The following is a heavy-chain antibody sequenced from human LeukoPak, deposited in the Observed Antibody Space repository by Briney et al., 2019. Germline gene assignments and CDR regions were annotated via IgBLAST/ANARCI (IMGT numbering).Heavy chain of an antibody. CDR2: IYYSGST. D-gene: IGHD3-3*01. CDR1: GGSISSYY. V-gene: IGHV4-59*01. J-gene: IGHJ6*02. CDR3: ARDFIPDFWSGYYTSGYYYYGMDV. Sequence: PSETLSLTCTVSGGSISSYYWSWIRQPPGKRLEWIGYIYYSGSTNYNPSLKSRVTISVDTSKNQFSLKLSSVTAADTAVYYCARDFIPDFWSGYYTSGYYYYGMDVWGQGTTVTVSS.